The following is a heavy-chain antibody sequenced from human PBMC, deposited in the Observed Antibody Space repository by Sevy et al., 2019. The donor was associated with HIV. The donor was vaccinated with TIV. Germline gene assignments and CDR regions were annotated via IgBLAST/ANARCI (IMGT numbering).Heavy chain of an antibody. Sequence: GGSLRLSCAASGFTFTNYVMNWVRQAPGKGLEWVSYISPSGSPIYYADSVKGRFTISGDNAKNSLYLQMNSLRADDTGLYYCARDLVASTLTMDVWGQGTTVTVSS. V-gene: IGHV3-48*03. CDR1: GFTFTNYV. CDR3: ARDLVASTLTMDV. CDR2: ISPSGSPI. J-gene: IGHJ6*02. D-gene: IGHD2-15*01.